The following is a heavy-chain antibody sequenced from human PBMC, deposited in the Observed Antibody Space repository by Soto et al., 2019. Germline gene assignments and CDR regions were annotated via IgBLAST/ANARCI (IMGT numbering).Heavy chain of an antibody. CDR2: LDGSGGAT. CDR1: GFTFSSSA. Sequence: EVQLLESGGGLVQPGGSLRLSCAASGFTASGFTFSSSAMSWVRQAPGKGLEWVSALDGSGGATYYADSVKGRFTVSRENGMNSVYLQMSDLGVGDTAVYFCARGIRFGGYYLDFWGQGTPVTVSS. J-gene: IGHJ4*02. CDR3: ARGIRFGGYYLDF. V-gene: IGHV3-23*01. D-gene: IGHD5-18*01.